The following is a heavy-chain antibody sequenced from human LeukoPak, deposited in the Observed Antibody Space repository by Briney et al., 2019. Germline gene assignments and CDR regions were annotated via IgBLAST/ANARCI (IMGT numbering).Heavy chain of an antibody. CDR3: AKDLNSGYESDYFDY. CDR1: GFTFDDYA. Sequence: GRSLRLPCAPSGFTFDDYAMLWLRQAPGKGLAGVSGICWNSGSIGYADSVKGRFTISRDNAKNSLYLQMNSLRAEDTALYYCAKDLNSGYESDYFDYWGQGTLVTVYS. CDR2: ICWNSGSI. D-gene: IGHD5-12*01. V-gene: IGHV3-9*01. J-gene: IGHJ4*02.